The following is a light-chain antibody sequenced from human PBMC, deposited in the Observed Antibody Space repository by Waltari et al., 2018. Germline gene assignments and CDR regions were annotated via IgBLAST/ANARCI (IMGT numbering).Light chain of an antibody. CDR2: EGS. J-gene: IGLJ3*02. CDR3: CSYAGSRTPWV. CDR1: RSDVGNYNF. V-gene: IGLV2-23*01. Sequence: QSVLTQPASVSGSPGQSITISCTGSRSDVGNYNFSSWYQQHPDEAPKLVIYEGSKWPSGISIRFSGSKSGNTASLTISRLQAEDEADYFCCSYAGSRTPWVFGGGTRVTVL.